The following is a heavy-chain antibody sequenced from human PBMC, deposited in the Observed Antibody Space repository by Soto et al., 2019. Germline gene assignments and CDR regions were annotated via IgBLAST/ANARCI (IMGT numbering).Heavy chain of an antibody. V-gene: IGHV1-18*01. CDR2: ISAYNGNT. CDR1: GYTFTSYG. J-gene: IGHJ6*03. CDR3: ARLAVGRVVPDYYYYYYMDV. D-gene: IGHD2-2*01. Sequence: ASVKVSCKASGYTFTSYGISWVRQAPGQGLEWMGWISAYNGNTNYAQKLQGRVTMTTDTSTSTAYMELRSLRSDDTAVYYCARLAVGRVVPDYYYYYYMDVWGKGTTVTVSS.